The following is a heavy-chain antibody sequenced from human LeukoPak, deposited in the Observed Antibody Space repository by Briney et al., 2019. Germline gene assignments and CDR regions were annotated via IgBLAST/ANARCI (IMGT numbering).Heavy chain of an antibody. CDR1: GGSISSYY. V-gene: IGHV4-59*01. CDR2: IYYSGST. D-gene: IGHD2-2*02. Sequence: PSETLSLPCTVSGGSISSYYWSWIRQPPGKGLEWIGYIYYSGSTNYNPSLKSRVTISVDTSKNQFSLKLSSVTAADTAVYYCAREPAAILGYYYYMDVWGKGTTVTVSS. J-gene: IGHJ6*03. CDR3: AREPAAILGYYYYMDV.